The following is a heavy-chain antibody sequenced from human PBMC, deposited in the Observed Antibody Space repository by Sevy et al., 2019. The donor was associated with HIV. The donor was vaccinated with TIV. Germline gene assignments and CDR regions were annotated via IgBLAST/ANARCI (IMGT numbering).Heavy chain of an antibody. CDR1: GFSLSTSGVG. Sequence: SGPTLVNPTQTLTLTCTFSGFSLSTSGVGVGWIRQPPGKALEWLALIYWDDDKRYSPSLKNRVTITKDTSKNQVVLTLTNMDSVDTGTYYCANNWDYDVLTGFHKSNKWFDPWGQGTLVTVSS. CDR3: ANNWDYDVLTGFHKSNKWFDP. V-gene: IGHV2-5*02. J-gene: IGHJ5*02. D-gene: IGHD3-9*01. CDR2: IYWDDDK.